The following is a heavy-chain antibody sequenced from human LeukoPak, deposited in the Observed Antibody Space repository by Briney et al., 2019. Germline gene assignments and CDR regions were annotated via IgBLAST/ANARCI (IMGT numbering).Heavy chain of an antibody. CDR2: IKRKTEGERT. D-gene: IGHD2-21*01. CDR3: ATDYNPNYLWFDY. CDR1: GFAFSNTR. Sequence: PGGSLRLSCAASGFAFSNTRMSWVRQAPGKGLEWVGYIKRKTEGERTAYAAPVQGRFTISRDDSKTTLYLQMNSLKTEDTAVYFCATDYNPNYLWFDYWGQGTLVSVSS. V-gene: IGHV3-15*01. J-gene: IGHJ4*02.